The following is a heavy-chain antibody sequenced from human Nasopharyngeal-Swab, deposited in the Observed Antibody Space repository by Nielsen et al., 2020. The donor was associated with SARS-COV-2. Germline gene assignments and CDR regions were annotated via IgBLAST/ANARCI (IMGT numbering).Heavy chain of an antibody. D-gene: IGHD1-26*01. CDR1: GFTFDDYA. V-gene: IGHV3-9*01. J-gene: IGHJ4*02. CDR3: AKVNSGGYLHYSFDY. Sequence: SLKISCVASGFTFDDYAMHWVREAPGKGLEWVSGISWNSGSIHYAGSVKGRFTISRDNGKNSLYLQMNSLRTEDTALYYCAKVNSGGYLHYSFDYWGQGALVTVSS. CDR2: ISWNSGSI.